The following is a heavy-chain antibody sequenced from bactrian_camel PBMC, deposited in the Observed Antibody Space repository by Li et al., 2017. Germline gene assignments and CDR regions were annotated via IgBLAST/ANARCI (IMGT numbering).Heavy chain of an antibody. V-gene: IGHV3S6*01. Sequence: HVQLVESGGGSVQAGGSLKLSCVASGYSYSLSMAWFRQTPGKEREGVAVIYGAGNYAYYADSVKGRFTITQDIAENTLLLQTNSLKPEDTAMYYCAAGHNAFACWASRTVVAGPSLFSLWGQGTQVTVS. J-gene: IGHJ4*01. D-gene: IGHD6*01. CDR2: IYGAGNYA. CDR3: AAGHNAFACWASRTVVAGPSLFSL. CDR1: GYSYSLS.